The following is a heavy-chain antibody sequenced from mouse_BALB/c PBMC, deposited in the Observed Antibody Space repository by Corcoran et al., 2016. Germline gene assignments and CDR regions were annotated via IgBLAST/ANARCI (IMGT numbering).Heavy chain of an antibody. V-gene: IGHV14-1*02. CDR3: AVGTYFGY. J-gene: IGHJ2*01. Sequence: EVQLQQSGAELVRPGALVKLSCKASGFNIKDYYMHWVKQRPEQGLEWIGWIDPENGNTIYDPKFQGKASITADTSSNTAYLQLSSLTSEDTVVYYCAVGTYFGYWGQGTTLTVSS. CDR1: GFNIKDYY. CDR2: IDPENGNT. D-gene: IGHD3-3*01.